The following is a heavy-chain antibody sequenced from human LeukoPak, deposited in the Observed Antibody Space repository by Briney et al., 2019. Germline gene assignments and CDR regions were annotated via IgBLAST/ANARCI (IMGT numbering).Heavy chain of an antibody. D-gene: IGHD6-19*01. Sequence: SETLSLTCTVSGGSISSYYWSWIRQPPGKGLEWIGYIYYGGSTNYNPSLKSRVTISVDTSKNQFSLKLSSVTAADTAVYYCARDYSSGWYWFDPWGQGTLVTVSS. J-gene: IGHJ5*02. CDR3: ARDYSSGWYWFDP. CDR1: GGSISSYY. CDR2: IYYGGST. V-gene: IGHV4-59*01.